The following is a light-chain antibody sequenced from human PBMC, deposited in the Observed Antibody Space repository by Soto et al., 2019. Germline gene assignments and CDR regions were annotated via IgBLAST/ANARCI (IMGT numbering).Light chain of an antibody. J-gene: IGKJ1*01. V-gene: IGKV1-17*01. CDR1: QDIRDD. CDR3: LQHTTFPWT. Sequence: DIQMTQSPSSLSAAVGDRVTITCRASQDIRDDLGWYQQKPGKAPQRLIFGASSLQSGVPSRFSGSGSGTEFSHTISSLQPEDFATYYCLQHTTFPWTFGQGTKVEVK. CDR2: GAS.